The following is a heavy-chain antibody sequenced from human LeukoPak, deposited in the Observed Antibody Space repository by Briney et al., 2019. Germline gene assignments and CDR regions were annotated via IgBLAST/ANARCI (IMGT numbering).Heavy chain of an antibody. CDR3: ARDITMIVVVTSYFDY. D-gene: IGHD3-22*01. CDR1: GFTFSSYS. V-gene: IGHV3-21*01. J-gene: IGHJ4*02. CDR2: ISSSSSYI. Sequence: PGGSLRLSCAASGFTFSSYSMNWVRQAPGKGLEWVSSISSSSSYIYYADSVKGRFTISRDNAKNSLYLQMNSLRAEDMAVYYCARDITMIVVVTSYFDYWGQGTLVTVSS.